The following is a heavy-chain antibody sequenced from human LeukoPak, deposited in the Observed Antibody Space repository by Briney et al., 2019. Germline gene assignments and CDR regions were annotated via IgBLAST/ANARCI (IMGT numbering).Heavy chain of an antibody. Sequence: PSETLSLTCTVSGGSISSYYWSWIRQPPGKGLEWIGEINHSGSTNYNPSLKSRVTISVDTSKNQFSLKLSSVTAADTAVYYCARGYCSGGSCYFDYWGQGTLATVSS. CDR1: GGSISSYY. CDR3: ARGYCSGGSCYFDY. J-gene: IGHJ4*02. CDR2: INHSGST. V-gene: IGHV4-34*01. D-gene: IGHD2-15*01.